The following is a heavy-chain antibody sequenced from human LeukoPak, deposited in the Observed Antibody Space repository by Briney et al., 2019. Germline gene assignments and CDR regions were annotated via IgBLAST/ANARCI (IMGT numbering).Heavy chain of an antibody. V-gene: IGHV3-33*03. CDR3: VKDHLVREVMAS. CDR1: GFMLSSSV. D-gene: IGHD3-10*01. Sequence: GGSLKLSCAASGFMLSSSVMHWVRQAPGKGLEWVALIWHDGTDIYYTESVKGRFTISRDNSKNTLSLQMDSLRTEDTAVYYCVKDHLVREVMASWGQGTLVTVSS. J-gene: IGHJ5*02. CDR2: IWHDGTDI.